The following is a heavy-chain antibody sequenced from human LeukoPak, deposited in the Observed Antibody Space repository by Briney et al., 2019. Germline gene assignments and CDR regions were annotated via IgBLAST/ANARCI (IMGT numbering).Heavy chain of an antibody. J-gene: IGHJ5*02. CDR3: ARLPNSGSRTT. D-gene: IGHD1-26*01. CDR2: VFNGGST. Sequence: SETLSLTCTVSGDSISNYYWSWVRQPPGKGLEWIGYVFNGGSTNYNPSFKSRVTISVDTSKTQFSLNLSSVTAADTAVYYCARLPNSGSRTTWGQGILVTVSS. V-gene: IGHV4-59*08. CDR1: GDSISNYY.